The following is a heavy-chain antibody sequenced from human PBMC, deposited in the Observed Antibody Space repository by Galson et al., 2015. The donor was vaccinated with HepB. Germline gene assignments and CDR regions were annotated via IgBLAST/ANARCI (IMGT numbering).Heavy chain of an antibody. CDR2: IWHYDGSNK. V-gene: IGHV3-33*08. J-gene: IGHJ6*02. Sequence: SLRLSCAASGFTFSDYVIHWVRQIPGKGLEWVAVIWHYDGSNKYYADSVKGRFTVSRENSKNTVYLQMNSLRAEDTAEYYCARDMCGCSSISCYTYCNYYGMDVWGQGTTVTVSS. CDR3: ARDMCGCSSISCYTYCNYYGMDV. CDR1: GFTFSDYV. D-gene: IGHD2-2*01.